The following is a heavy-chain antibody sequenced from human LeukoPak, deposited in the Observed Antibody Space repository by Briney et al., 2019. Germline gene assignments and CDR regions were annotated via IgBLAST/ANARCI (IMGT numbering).Heavy chain of an antibody. CDR1: GGSISSSYW. V-gene: IGHV4-4*02. CDR3: ARGRGSSWYGRHWLDP. CDR2: IYHSGST. D-gene: IGHD6-13*01. J-gene: IGHJ5*02. Sequence: SETLSVTCAVSGGSISSSYWWSWVRQPPGKGLEWIGEIYHSGSTNYNPSLKSRVTISVDKSKNQFSLKLSSVTAADTAVYYCARGRGSSWYGRHWLDPWGQGTLVTVSS.